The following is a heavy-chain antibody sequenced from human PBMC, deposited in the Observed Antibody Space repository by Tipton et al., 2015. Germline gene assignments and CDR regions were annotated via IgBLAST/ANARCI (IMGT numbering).Heavy chain of an antibody. Sequence: TLSLTCDASGYSISSGYYWGWIRQPPGKGLEWIGSIFHRGDTNYNPSLKSRVTISLDTSKNQFSLKLNSVTAADTAVYYCACQDYDSLTRDYQTVDYWGQGTLVTVSS. V-gene: IGHV4-38-2*01. CDR2: IFHRGDT. D-gene: IGHD3-9*01. J-gene: IGHJ4*02. CDR3: ACQDYDSLTRDYQTVDY. CDR1: GYSISSGYY.